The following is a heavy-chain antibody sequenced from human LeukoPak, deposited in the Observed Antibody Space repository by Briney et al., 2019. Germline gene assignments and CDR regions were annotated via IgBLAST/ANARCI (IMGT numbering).Heavy chain of an antibody. J-gene: IGHJ6*03. CDR3: ARGIRGTRDHTYYYMDV. CDR1: GGTFISYA. Sequence: SVKVSCKASGGTFISYAITWVRPAPRQGLECMGGIIPIFGTPNYAQNFQGRVTITADESASAVYLELSSLRSDDTAVYYCARGIRGTRDHTYYYMDVWGKGTTVTVSS. CDR2: IIPIFGTP. V-gene: IGHV1-69*01. D-gene: IGHD3-10*01.